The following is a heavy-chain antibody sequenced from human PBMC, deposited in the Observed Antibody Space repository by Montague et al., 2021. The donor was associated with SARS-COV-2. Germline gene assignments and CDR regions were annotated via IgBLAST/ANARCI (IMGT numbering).Heavy chain of an antibody. V-gene: IGHV4-61*02. J-gene: IGHJ4*02. CDR2: IYTSGTT. Sequence: TLSLTCTVSGGSISSGSYYWSWIRQPAGKGLEWIGRIYTSGTTDYSFSLKSQVTISVDTSKNQFSLKLTSVTAADTAVYYCARAHSGSWAHLDYWGQGSLVTVSS. D-gene: IGHD5-12*01. CDR3: ARAHSGSWAHLDY. CDR1: GGSISSGSYY.